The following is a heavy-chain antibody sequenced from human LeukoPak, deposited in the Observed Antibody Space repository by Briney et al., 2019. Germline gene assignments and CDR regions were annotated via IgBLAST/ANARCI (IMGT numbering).Heavy chain of an antibody. D-gene: IGHD1-26*01. CDR2: ISSSGSTI. Sequence: GGSLRLSCAASGFTFSDYYMSWIRQAPGTGLEWVSYISSSGSTIYYADSVKGRFTISRDNAKNSLYLQMTSLRAEDTAVYYCARWPEWEPNPVGAFDIWGQGTMVTVSS. CDR3: ARWPEWEPNPVGAFDI. J-gene: IGHJ3*02. CDR1: GFTFSDYY. V-gene: IGHV3-11*01.